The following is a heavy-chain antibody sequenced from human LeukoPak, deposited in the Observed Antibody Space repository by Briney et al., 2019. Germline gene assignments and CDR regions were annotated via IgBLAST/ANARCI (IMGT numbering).Heavy chain of an antibody. CDR1: GFTFSSYG. D-gene: IGHD6-19*01. J-gene: IGHJ6*03. V-gene: IGHV3-30*02. CDR2: IQYDGSNE. Sequence: GGSLRLSCAASGFTFSSYGMHWVRQAPGKGLEWVAYIQYDGSNEQYADSVKGRFSISRDSSKNTLYLQMNSLRAEDTAVYYCARSGYSSGWYAGDYYYMDVWGKGTTVTVSS. CDR3: ARSGYSSGWYAGDYYYMDV.